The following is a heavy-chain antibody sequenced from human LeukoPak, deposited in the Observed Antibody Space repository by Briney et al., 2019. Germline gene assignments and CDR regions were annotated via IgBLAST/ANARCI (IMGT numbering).Heavy chain of an antibody. D-gene: IGHD2-2*01. J-gene: IGHJ4*02. CDR2: ISSSGSTI. V-gene: IGHV3-48*03. Sequence: GGSLRLSCAASGFTFSTYEMNWVRQAPGKGLEWVSYISSSGSTIYYADSVEGRFTISRDNAKNSLYLQMSSLRAEDTAVYYCAKGDCSSPSCYWENYFDYWGQGTLVTASS. CDR3: AKGDCSSPSCYWENYFDY. CDR1: GFTFSTYE.